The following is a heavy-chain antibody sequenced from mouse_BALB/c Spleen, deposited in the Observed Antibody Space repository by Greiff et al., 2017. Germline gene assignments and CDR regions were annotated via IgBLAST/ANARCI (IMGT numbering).Heavy chain of an antibody. D-gene: IGHD2-2*01. Sequence: VQLQESGAELVKPGASVKLSCKASGYTFTSYWMHWVKQRPGQGLEWIGEINPSNGRTNYNEKFKSKATLTVDKSSSTAYMQLSSLTSEDSAVYYCARGGYDWYFDVWGAGTTVTVSS. V-gene: IGHV1S81*02. CDR1: GYTFTSYW. CDR3: ARGGYDWYFDV. J-gene: IGHJ1*01. CDR2: INPSNGRT.